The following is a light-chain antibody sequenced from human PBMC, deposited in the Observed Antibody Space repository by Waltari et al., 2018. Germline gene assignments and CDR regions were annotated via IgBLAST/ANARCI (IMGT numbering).Light chain of an antibody. CDR3: ASWDDSLSGWV. V-gene: IGLV1-47*01. Sequence: QSVLTQPPSASGTPGQRVTISSSGSSSNFGSNYVYWYQQLPGKAPKLLIFRNDQRSSGAPDRFSGSKSGTSASLAISGLRSEDEADYYCASWDDSLSGWVFGGGTKLTVL. CDR2: RND. J-gene: IGLJ3*02. CDR1: SSNFGSNY.